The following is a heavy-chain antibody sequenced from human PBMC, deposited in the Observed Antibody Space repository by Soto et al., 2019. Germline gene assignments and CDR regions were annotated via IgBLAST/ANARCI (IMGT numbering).Heavy chain of an antibody. J-gene: IGHJ4*02. CDR2: VHHSGTT. Sequence: SEPLPHTCGVAGGSINTDGGRSSVRQAPGKALEWIGEVHHSGTTNYIQSLKTRITMSVDKSGHQVSLDMTSVADADTAVYFCGRGFSYRWVYWGQGILVTVSS. V-gene: IGHV4-4*02. CDR1: GGSINTDGG. CDR3: GRGFSYRWVY. D-gene: IGHD3-16*02.